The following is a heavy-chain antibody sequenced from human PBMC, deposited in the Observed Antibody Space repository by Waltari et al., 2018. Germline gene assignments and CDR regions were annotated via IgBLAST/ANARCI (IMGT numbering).Heavy chain of an antibody. CDR2: IYWDDDK. CDR3: AHSGHFWSGFYVDYYFDY. D-gene: IGHD3-3*02. Sequence: QITLKESGPPLVKPTQTLTLTCPSSGFSLRTRGLSVAWFRQPPGKALEWLALIYWDDDKRYRPSLRDRLTITKDTSKNQVVLTMTNMDPVDTATYYCAHSGHFWSGFYVDYYFDYWGQGTLVTVSS. CDR1: GFSLRTRGLS. J-gene: IGHJ4*02. V-gene: IGHV2-5*02.